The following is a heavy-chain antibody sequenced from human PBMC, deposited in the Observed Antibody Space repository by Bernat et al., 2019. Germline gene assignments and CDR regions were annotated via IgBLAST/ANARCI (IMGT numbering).Heavy chain of an antibody. J-gene: IGHJ6*03. Sequence: EVQLVESGGVLVQPGGSLRLSCAASGFTFSSYSMNWVRQAPGKGLEWGSYITSTSSIIYYADSVKGRFTVARDNAKNSLFLQMNSLGDEDTAVYYCAGGYGSSYRYYYMDVWGEGTAVTVSS. V-gene: IGHV3-48*02. CDR2: ITSTSSII. D-gene: IGHD6-13*01. CDR1: GFTFSSYS. CDR3: AGGYGSSYRYYYMDV.